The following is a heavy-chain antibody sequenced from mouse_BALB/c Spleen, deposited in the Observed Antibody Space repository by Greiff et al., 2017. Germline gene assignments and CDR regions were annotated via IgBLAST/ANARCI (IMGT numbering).Heavy chain of an antibody. Sequence: VQLQQSGAELVKPGASVKLSCTASGFNIKDTYMHWVKQRPEQGLEWIGRIDPANGNTKYDPKFQGKATITADTSSTTAYLQLSSLTSEDTAVYYGARKYGFAMDYWGQGTSVTVSS. V-gene: IGHV14-3*02. CDR1: GFNIKDTY. D-gene: IGHD2-10*02. J-gene: IGHJ4*01. CDR3: ARKYGFAMDY. CDR2: IDPANGNT.